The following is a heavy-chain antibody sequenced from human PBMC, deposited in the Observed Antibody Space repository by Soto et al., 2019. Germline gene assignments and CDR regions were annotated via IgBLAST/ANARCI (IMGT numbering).Heavy chain of an antibody. CDR2: IYYSGST. CDR1: GGSVSSGSYY. Sequence: SETLSLTCTVSGGSVSSGSYYWSWIRQPPGKGLEWIGYIYYSGSTNYNPSLKSRVTISVDTSKNQFSLKLSSVTAADTAVYYCASQGGDSSWYSRNYYYYGMDVWGQGTTVTVSS. D-gene: IGHD6-13*01. J-gene: IGHJ6*02. CDR3: ASQGGDSSWYSRNYYYYGMDV. V-gene: IGHV4-61*01.